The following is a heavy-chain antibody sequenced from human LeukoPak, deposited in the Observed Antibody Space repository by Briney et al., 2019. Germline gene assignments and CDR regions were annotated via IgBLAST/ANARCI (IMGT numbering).Heavy chain of an antibody. CDR1: GFNFTNYW. V-gene: IGHV5-51*01. J-gene: IGHJ5*02. Sequence: GESLKISCKGAGFNFTNYWIGWVRQMPGKCLEWMGIIYGADSDTRYSPSFQGQVTISADKSISTAYLQWSSLKASDTAMYYCARVSHRPGSFDPWGQGTLVTVSS. CDR3: ARVSHRPGSFDP. CDR2: IYGADSDT. D-gene: IGHD6-6*01.